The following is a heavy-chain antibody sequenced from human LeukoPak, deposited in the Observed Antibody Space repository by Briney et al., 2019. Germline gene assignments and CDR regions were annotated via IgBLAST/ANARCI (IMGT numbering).Heavy chain of an antibody. D-gene: IGHD4-17*01. V-gene: IGHV1-58*01. CDR2: IVVGSGNT. CDR3: AADYGDYVDY. J-gene: IGHJ4*02. Sequence: SVKVSCKASGFTFTSSVVQWVRQARGQRLEWIGWIVVGSGNTNYAQKFQERVTITRDMSTSTAYMELSSLRSEDTAVYYCAADYGDYVDYWGQGTLVTVSS. CDR1: GFTFTSSV.